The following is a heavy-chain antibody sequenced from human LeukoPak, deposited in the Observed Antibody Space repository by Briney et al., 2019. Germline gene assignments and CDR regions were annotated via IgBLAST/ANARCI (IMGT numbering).Heavy chain of an antibody. Sequence: PSETLSLTCAVYGGSFSGYYWSWIRHPPGKGLEWIGEINHSGSTNYNPSLKSRVTISVDTSKNQFSLKLRSVTAADTAVYYCARGKVVPAAIDYYYYYYMDVWGKGTTVTVSS. V-gene: IGHV4-34*01. CDR2: INHSGST. CDR1: GGSFSGYY. CDR3: ARGKVVPAAIDYYYYYYMDV. J-gene: IGHJ6*03. D-gene: IGHD2-2*01.